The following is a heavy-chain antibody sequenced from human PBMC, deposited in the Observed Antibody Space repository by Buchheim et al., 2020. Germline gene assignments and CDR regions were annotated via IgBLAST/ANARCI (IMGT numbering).Heavy chain of an antibody. CDR2: IKQDGSEK. J-gene: IGHJ6*02. CDR1: GFTFSNAW. CDR3: ARDRYCSSTSCSYYYYYGMDV. D-gene: IGHD2-2*01. V-gene: IGHV3-7*01. Sequence: EVQLVESGGGLVKPGGSLRLSCAASGFTFSNAWMSWVRQAPGKGLEWVANIKQDGSEKYYVDSVKGRFTISRDNAKNSLYLQMNSLRAEDTAVYYCARDRYCSSTSCSYYYYYGMDVWGQGTT.